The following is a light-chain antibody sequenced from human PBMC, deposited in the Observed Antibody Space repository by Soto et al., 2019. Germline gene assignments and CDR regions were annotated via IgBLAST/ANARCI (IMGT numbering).Light chain of an antibody. CDR1: SSDVGGYDY. Sequence: QSVLTQPASVSGSPGQSITISCTGHSSDVGGYDYVSWYQHHPGKAPKLMISEVNNRPSGVSNRFSGSKSGNTASLTVSGLQAEDEADYYCCAYAGINTVIFGGGTKLTVL. CDR3: CAYAGINTVI. CDR2: EVN. J-gene: IGLJ2*01. V-gene: IGLV2-14*01.